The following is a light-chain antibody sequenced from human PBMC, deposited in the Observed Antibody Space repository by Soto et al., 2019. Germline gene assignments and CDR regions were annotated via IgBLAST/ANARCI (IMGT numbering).Light chain of an antibody. V-gene: IGKV1-33*01. Sequence: DIEMTQSPSSLSASVGDRVTITCQATQDIRKFLNWFQQRPGAAPKLLIYDASNLETGVPSRFAAGGSGTHFTFTITSLQPEDTGTYFCQQYDNLPYTFAQGTKVAI. J-gene: IGKJ2*01. CDR3: QQYDNLPYT. CDR2: DAS. CDR1: QDIRKF.